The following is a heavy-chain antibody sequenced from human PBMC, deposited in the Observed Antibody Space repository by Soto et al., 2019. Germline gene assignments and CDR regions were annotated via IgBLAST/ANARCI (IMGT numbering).Heavy chain of an antibody. Sequence: QAQLVQSGAEVKKPGASANISCKASGYTFTRYNIHWVRQAPGQGLEWMGIIDTRGGSTDYTQRFQGRVTMTRDTSTGTVYMELSSLGSADTAVYYCARDLPRDLVRGSFDIWGQGTMVTVSS. V-gene: IGHV1-46*01. D-gene: IGHD3-10*01. J-gene: IGHJ3*02. CDR3: ARDLPRDLVRGSFDI. CDR1: GYTFTRYN. CDR2: IDTRGGST.